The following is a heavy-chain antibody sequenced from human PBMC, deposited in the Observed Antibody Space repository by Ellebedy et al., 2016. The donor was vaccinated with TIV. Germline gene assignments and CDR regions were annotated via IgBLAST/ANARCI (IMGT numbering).Heavy chain of an antibody. D-gene: IGHD3-22*01. V-gene: IGHV3-49*03. CDR3: TTYYDSSGYRFDP. Sequence: GESLKISCAASGFTFGDYAVSWFRQAPGKGLEWVGFLRRKAYGGTTEYAASVKGRFTISRADSKSIAYLQMNSLKTEDTAVYYCTTYYDSSGYRFDPWGQGTLVTVSS. J-gene: IGHJ5*02. CDR1: GFTFGDYA. CDR2: LRRKAYGGTT.